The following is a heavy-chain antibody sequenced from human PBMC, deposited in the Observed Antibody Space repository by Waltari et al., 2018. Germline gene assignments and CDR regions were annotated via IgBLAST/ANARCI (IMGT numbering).Heavy chain of an antibody. D-gene: IGHD6-19*01. V-gene: IGHV3-30*02. CDR2: IRYDGSNK. CDR1: GFTFSSYG. CDR3: AKVGSVAGDFDY. J-gene: IGHJ4*02. Sequence: QVQLVESGGGVVQPGGSLRLSWAASGFTFSSYGMHWVRQAPGKGLEWVAFIRYDGSNKYYADSVKGRFTISRDNSKNTLYLQMNSLRAEDTAVYYCAKVGSVAGDFDYWGQGTLVTVSS.